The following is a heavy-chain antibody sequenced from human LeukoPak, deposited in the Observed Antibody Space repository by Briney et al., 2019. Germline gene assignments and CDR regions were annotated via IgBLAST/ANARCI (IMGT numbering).Heavy chain of an antibody. D-gene: IGHD2-2*01. Sequence: GGSLRLSCAASGFTFSSYGMSWVRQAPGKGLEWVSIISVSGRSTYYADSVKGRFTISRDNSENTLYLQMNSLRGEDTAIYFCAKDARGFQLHRGAFDIWGQGTMVTVSS. CDR2: ISVSGRST. J-gene: IGHJ3*02. V-gene: IGHV3-23*01. CDR3: AKDARGFQLHRGAFDI. CDR1: GFTFSSYG.